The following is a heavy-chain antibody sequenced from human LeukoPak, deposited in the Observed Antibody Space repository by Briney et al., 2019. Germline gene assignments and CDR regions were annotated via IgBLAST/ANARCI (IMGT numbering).Heavy chain of an antibody. J-gene: IGHJ3*02. CDR3: ARQSGNGYSGYDFQAFDI. D-gene: IGHD5-12*01. CDR2: IYYSGST. V-gene: IGHV4-59*08. Sequence: SSETLSLTCTVSGGSISSYYWSWIRQPPGKGLEWIGYIYYSGSTNYNPSLKSRVTISVDTSKNQFSLKLSSVTAADTAVYYCARQSGNGYSGYDFQAFDIWGQGTMVTVSS. CDR1: GGSISSYY.